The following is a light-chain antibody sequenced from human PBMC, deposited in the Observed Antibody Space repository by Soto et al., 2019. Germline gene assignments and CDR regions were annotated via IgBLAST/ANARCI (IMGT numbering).Light chain of an antibody. J-gene: IGLJ2*01. CDR2: DVT. V-gene: IGLV2-14*03. CDR3: SSSTGSTTVV. Sequence: QSALTQPASVSGSPGQSIAISCTGTSSDVGAYTLVSWYQQHPGQAPKLMIYDVTARPSGVSNRFSGSKSGNTASLTISGLQAEDEADYYCSSSTGSTTVVFGGGTKVTVL. CDR1: SSDVGAYTL.